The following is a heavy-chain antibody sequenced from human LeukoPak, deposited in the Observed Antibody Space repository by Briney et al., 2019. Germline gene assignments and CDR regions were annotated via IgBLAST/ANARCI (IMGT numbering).Heavy chain of an antibody. CDR3: ARLGASWYSGSYYFDY. Sequence: SETLSLTCTVSGGSISSSSYYWGWIRQPPGTGLEWIGSIYYSGSTYYNPSLKSRVTISVDTSKNQFSLKLSSVTAADTAVYYCARLGASWYSGSYYFDYWGQGTLVTVSS. CDR2: IYYSGST. D-gene: IGHD1-26*01. J-gene: IGHJ4*02. CDR1: GGSISSSSYY. V-gene: IGHV4-39*01.